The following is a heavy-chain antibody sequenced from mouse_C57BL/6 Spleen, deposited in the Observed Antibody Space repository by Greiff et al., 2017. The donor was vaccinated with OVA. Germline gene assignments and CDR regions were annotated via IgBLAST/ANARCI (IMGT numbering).Heavy chain of an antibody. J-gene: IGHJ4*01. CDR3: ARSMITNYYAMDD. CDR1: GYAFSSSW. D-gene: IGHD2-4*01. CDR2: IYPGDGDT. V-gene: IGHV1-82*01. Sequence: QVQLQQSGPELVKPGASVKISCKASGYAFSSSWMNWVKQRPGKGLEWIGRIYPGDGDTNYNGKFKGKATLTADKSSSTAYMQLSSLTSEDSAVYFCARSMITNYYAMDDWGQGTSVTVSS.